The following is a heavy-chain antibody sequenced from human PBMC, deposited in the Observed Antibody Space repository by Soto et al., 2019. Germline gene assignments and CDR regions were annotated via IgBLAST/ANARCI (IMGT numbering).Heavy chain of an antibody. Sequence: PSETLSLTCTLSGGSISSYYWSWIRQPPGKGLEWIGYIYYSGSTNYNPSLKSRVTISVDMSKNQFSLKLSSVTAADTAVYYCARRYGPGFDYWGQGTLVTVSS. V-gene: IGHV4-59*08. D-gene: IGHD4-17*01. J-gene: IGHJ4*02. CDR2: IYYSGST. CDR3: ARRYGPGFDY. CDR1: GGSISSYY.